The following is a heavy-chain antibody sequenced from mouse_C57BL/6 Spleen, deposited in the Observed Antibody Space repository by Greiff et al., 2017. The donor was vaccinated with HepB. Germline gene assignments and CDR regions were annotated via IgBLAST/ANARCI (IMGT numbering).Heavy chain of an antibody. Sequence: SGPELVKPGASVKIPCKASGYTFTDYNMDWVKQSHGKSLEWIGDINPNNGGTIYNQKFKGKATLTVDKSSSTAYMELRSLTSEDTAVYYCAREGYTTLDVWGTGTTVTVSS. CDR2: INPNNGGT. V-gene: IGHV1-18*01. J-gene: IGHJ1*03. CDR1: GYTFTDYN. D-gene: IGHD1-1*01. CDR3: AREGYTTLDV.